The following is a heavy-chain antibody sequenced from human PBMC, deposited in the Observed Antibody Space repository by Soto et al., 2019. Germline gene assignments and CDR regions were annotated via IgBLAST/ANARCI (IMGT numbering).Heavy chain of an antibody. D-gene: IGHD3-22*01. J-gene: IGHJ6*04. CDR3: ARAGGGVITAVYGMDV. CDR1: GGTFSSYA. Sequence: QVQLVQSGAEVKKPGSSVKVSCKASGGTFSSYAISWVRQAPGQGLEWMGGIIPIFGTANYAQKFQGRVTITADESTSTAYMELSSLRPEDTAVYYCARAGGGVITAVYGMDVWGEGTTVTVSS. V-gene: IGHV1-69*01. CDR2: IIPIFGTA.